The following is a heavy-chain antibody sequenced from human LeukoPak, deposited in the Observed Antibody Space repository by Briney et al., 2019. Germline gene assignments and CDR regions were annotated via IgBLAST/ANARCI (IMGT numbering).Heavy chain of an antibody. CDR2: IYYSGST. D-gene: IGHD1-1*01. V-gene: IGHV4-39*07. CDR3: ARGRGQLERRYYYYYMDV. J-gene: IGHJ6*03. CDR1: GGSISSSSYY. Sequence: PSETLSLTCTVSGGSISSSSYYWGWIRQPPGKGLEWIGSIYYSGSTNYNPSLKSRVTISVDTSKNQFSLKLSSVTAADTAVYYCARGRGQLERRYYYYYMDVWGKGTTVTVSS.